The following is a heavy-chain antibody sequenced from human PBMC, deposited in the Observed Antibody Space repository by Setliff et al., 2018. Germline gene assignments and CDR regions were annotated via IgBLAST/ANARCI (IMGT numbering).Heavy chain of an antibody. V-gene: IGHV3-23*01. CDR3: VPQGPGYGNGWWTNWFDP. Sequence: GGSLRLSCATSGFTFRDYSLTWVRQAPGKGLEWVSGIDQISRGYYPDSMKGRFTISRDNSRNSVYLQMNSLRADDTAVYYCVPQGPGYGNGWWTNWFDPWGQGTLVTVSS. CDR1: GFTFRDYS. J-gene: IGHJ5*02. D-gene: IGHD6-19*01. CDR2: IDQISRG.